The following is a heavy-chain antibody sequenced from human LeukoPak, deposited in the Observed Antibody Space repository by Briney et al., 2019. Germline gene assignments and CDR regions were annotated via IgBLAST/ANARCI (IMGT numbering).Heavy chain of an antibody. D-gene: IGHD5-24*01. Sequence: ASVKVSCKASGGTFSSYAISWVRQAPGQGLEWMGGIIPIFGTANYAQKFQGRVTITADESTSTAYMELSSLRSEDTAVYYCARGRPRWLGSGYFDYWGQGTLVTVSS. J-gene: IGHJ4*02. V-gene: IGHV1-69*01. CDR1: GGTFSSYA. CDR3: ARGRPRWLGSGYFDY. CDR2: IIPIFGTA.